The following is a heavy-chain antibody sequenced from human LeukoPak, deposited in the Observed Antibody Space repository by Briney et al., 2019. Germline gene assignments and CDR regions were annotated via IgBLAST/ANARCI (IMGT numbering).Heavy chain of an antibody. V-gene: IGHV4-34*01. CDR1: GGSFSGYY. CDR3: ARVGYYYDSSGYYYAFDY. J-gene: IGHJ4*02. Sequence: KPSETLSLTCAVYGGSFSGYYWSWIRQPPGKGLEWIGEINHSGSTNYNPSLKSRVTISVDTSKNQFSLKLSSVTAADTAVYYCARVGYYYDSSGYYYAFDYWAREPWSPSPQ. D-gene: IGHD3-22*01. CDR2: INHSGST.